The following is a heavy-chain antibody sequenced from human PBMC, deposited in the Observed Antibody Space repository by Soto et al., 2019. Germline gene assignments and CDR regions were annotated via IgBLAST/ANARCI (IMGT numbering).Heavy chain of an antibody. V-gene: IGHV1-46*01. J-gene: IGHJ4*02. Sequence: QVQLVQSGAEVKKPGASVKVSCKSSGYTFTSYFVHWARQAPGQGLEWMGLINPTGGSTNYAQKFQGRVTMTRDTSTSTVYMELSSLRSEDTAVYYCASAYYHGSGYFDYWGQGTLVTVSS. CDR2: INPTGGST. CDR1: GYTFTSYF. CDR3: ASAYYHGSGYFDY. D-gene: IGHD3-10*01.